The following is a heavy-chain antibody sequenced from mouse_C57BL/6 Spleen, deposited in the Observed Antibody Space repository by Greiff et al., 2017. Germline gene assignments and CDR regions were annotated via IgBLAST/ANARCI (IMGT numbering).Heavy chain of an antibody. CDR1: GFNIKDYY. CDR2: IDPEDGDT. D-gene: IGHD1-1*01. Sequence: VQLQQSGAELVRPGASVKLSCTASGFNIKDYYMHWVKQRPEQGLEWIGRIDPEDGDTEYAPKFQGKATMTADTSSNTAYLQLSSLTSEDTAVYYCTTDYGSSYYAMDDWGQGTSVTVSS. V-gene: IGHV14-1*01. CDR3: TTDYGSSYYAMDD. J-gene: IGHJ4*01.